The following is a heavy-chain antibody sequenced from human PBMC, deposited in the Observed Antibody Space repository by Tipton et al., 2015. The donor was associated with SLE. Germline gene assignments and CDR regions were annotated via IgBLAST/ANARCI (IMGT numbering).Heavy chain of an antibody. CDR1: GASISTNSYS. V-gene: IGHV4-39*07. CDR3: ARTLGAIAHTVYDAFDI. CDR2: LYYSGDT. D-gene: IGHD1-26*01. J-gene: IGHJ3*02. Sequence: TLSLTCTVSGASISTNSYSWGWIRQPPGKGPEWIGSLYYSGDTYFNPSLRSRVTMSMDTSRNQFSLNLNSVTAADTAVYYCARTLGAIAHTVYDAFDIWGQGKMVTVSS.